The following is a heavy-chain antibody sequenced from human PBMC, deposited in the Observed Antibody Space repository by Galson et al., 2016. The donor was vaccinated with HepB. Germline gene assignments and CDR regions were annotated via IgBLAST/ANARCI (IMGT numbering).Heavy chain of an antibody. D-gene: IGHD5-18*01. V-gene: IGHV3-43*01. CDR2: VTWNGGP. CDR1: GFTFEDYT. Sequence: SLRLSCATSGFTFEDYTMHWVRQPPGEGLEWVSLVTWNGGPYYADSVQGRFTISRDNNKNSLYLQMTSLRFEAAAFYYCVKESQLGSNSYGPRFDYWGQGTLVTVSS. CDR3: VKESQLGSNSYGPRFDY. J-gene: IGHJ4*02.